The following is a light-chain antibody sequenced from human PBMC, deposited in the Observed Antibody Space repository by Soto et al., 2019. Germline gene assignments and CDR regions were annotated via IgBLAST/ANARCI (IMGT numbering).Light chain of an antibody. CDR1: QSVGGF. V-gene: IGKV3-11*01. CDR2: DTS. CDR3: QHRSNWPPMYA. Sequence: EIVLTQSPANLSLSPGERATLSCRASQSVGGFLAWYQQKSGQAPRLLIYDTSKRATGIPARFSGSGSGTDFTLTISSLEPEDFAIYHCQHRSNWPPMYAFGQGTKLEIK. J-gene: IGKJ2*01.